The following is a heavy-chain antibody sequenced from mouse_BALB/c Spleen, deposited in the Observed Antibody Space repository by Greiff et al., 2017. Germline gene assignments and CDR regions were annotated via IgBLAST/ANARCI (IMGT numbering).Heavy chain of an antibody. CDR1: GYTFTSYW. CDR3: ANYYGSRAFAY. J-gene: IGHJ3*01. D-gene: IGHD1-1*01. V-gene: IGHV1-87*01. Sequence: VHLVESGAELARPGASVKLSCKASGYTFTSYWMQWVKQRPGQGLEWIGAIYPGDGDTRYTQKFKGKATLTADKSSSTAYMQLSSLASEDTAVYYCANYYGSRAFAYWGQGTLVTVSA. CDR2: IYPGDGDT.